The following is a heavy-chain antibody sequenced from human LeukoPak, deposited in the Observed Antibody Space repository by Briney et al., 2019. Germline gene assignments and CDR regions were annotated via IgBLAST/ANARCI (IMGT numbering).Heavy chain of an antibody. V-gene: IGHV3-9*01. CDR1: GFTFDDYA. D-gene: IGHD1-26*01. CDR2: ISWNSGSI. J-gene: IGHJ4*02. CDR3: AKDQASGSYYIFDY. Sequence: GRSLRLSCAASGFTFDDYAMPWVRQAPGKGLEWVSGISWNSGSIGYADSVKGRFTISRDNAKNSLYLKMNSLRAEDTALYYCAKDQASGSYYIFDYWGQGTLVTVSS.